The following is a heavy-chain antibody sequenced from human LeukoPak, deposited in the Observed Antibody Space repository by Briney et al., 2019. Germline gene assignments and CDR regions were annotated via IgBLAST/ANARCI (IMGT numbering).Heavy chain of an antibody. D-gene: IGHD6-19*01. V-gene: IGHV3-30-3*01. CDR3: VAGMWFDY. CDR2: ISYDGSNK. J-gene: IGHJ4*02. Sequence: GRSLRLSCAASGFTFSSYAMHWVRQAPGKGLEWVAVISYDGSNKYYADSVKGRFTISRDISKSTLYLQMNSLRAGDTAVYLAVAGMWFDYWGQGTLVTVSS. CDR1: GFTFSSYA.